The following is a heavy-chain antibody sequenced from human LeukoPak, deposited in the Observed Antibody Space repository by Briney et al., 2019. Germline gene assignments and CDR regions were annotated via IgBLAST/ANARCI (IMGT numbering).Heavy chain of an antibody. V-gene: IGHV3-7*01. Sequence: GGSLRLSCAASGFTFSSYWMSWVRQASGKGLEWVANIKQDGSEKYYVDSVKGRFTISRDNAKNSLYLQMNSLRAEDTAVYYCARSDSSGYNSFDYWGQGTLVTVSS. J-gene: IGHJ4*02. CDR2: IKQDGSEK. CDR3: ARSDSSGYNSFDY. D-gene: IGHD3-22*01. CDR1: GFTFSSYW.